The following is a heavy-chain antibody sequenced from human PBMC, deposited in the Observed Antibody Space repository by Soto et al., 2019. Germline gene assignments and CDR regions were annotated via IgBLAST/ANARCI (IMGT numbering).Heavy chain of an antibody. Sequence: PGGSLRLSCSGSGFNFSDYYLNWIRHTPEKGLEWVSSILSLESHKYYSASVMGRFSISRDNARRSLFLQMNNLRVEDTGIYFCATGLKDSSNRPSFDSWGPGTPVTVSS. D-gene: IGHD2-15*01. CDR1: GFNFSDYY. CDR3: ATGLKDSSNRPSFDS. CDR2: ILSLESHK. J-gene: IGHJ4*02. V-gene: IGHV3-11*01.